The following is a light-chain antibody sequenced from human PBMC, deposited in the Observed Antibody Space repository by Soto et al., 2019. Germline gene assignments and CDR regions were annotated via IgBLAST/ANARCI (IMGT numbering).Light chain of an antibody. Sequence: QLVLTQPPSVSGAPGQRVTISCTGSSSNIGAGFDVHWCQHLPGTAPKLLIYGDTNRPSGVPDRFSGSKSGTSASLAITGLQADDEADYYCQSYDSSLSGSVVFGGGTKLTVL. CDR3: QSYDSSLSGSVV. CDR1: SSNIGAGFD. V-gene: IGLV1-40*01. J-gene: IGLJ2*01. CDR2: GDT.